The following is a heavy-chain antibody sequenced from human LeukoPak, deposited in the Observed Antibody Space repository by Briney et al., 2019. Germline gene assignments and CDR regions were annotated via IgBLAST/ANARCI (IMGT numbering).Heavy chain of an antibody. Sequence: GGSLRLSCAASEFSFSSYGMHWVRQAPGKGLQWVASLWYDGTNKYRADSVKGRFTISRDNSQSTLYLQMNSLRAEDTAVYYCARARNNYDSSGYSALDYWGQGTLVTVSS. D-gene: IGHD3-22*01. CDR2: LWYDGTNK. CDR3: ARARNNYDSSGYSALDY. V-gene: IGHV3-33*01. CDR1: EFSFSSYG. J-gene: IGHJ4*02.